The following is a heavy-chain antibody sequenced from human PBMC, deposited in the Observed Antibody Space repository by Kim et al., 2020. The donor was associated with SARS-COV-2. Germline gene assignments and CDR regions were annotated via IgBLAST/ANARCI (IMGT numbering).Heavy chain of an antibody. CDR1: GYTFTSYA. CDR2: INAGNGNT. J-gene: IGHJ6*03. Sequence: ASVKVSCKASGYTFTSYAMHSVRQAPGKRLDWMGWINAGNGNTKYSQKFQGRVTITRDTSASTAYMELSSLRSEDTAVYYCKRKREGMDVWGKGTTVTVSS. CDR3: KRKREGMDV. V-gene: IGHV1-3*01.